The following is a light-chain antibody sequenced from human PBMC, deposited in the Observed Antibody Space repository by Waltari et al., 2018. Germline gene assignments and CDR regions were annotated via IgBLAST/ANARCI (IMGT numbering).Light chain of an antibody. J-gene: IGLJ3*02. CDR1: SSDVGGYNY. V-gene: IGLV2-8*01. Sequence: QSALTQPPSASGSPGQSVTISCTGTSSDVGGYNYVSWYQSHPGKAPELIIYEVYKRPSGVPDRFSGSKSGNTAPLTVFGLPAEAEADYYCSSYAGKNTLVFGGGTKLTVL. CDR2: EVY. CDR3: SSYAGKNTLV.